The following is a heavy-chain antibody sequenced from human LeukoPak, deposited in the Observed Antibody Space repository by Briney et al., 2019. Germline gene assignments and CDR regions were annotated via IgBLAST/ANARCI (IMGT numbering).Heavy chain of an antibody. D-gene: IGHD3-22*01. Sequence: GGSLRLSCAAYGFTFSSYSMGWVRQAPGKVLEWVSAISGSGGSTYYADSVKGRFTISRDNSKNTLYLQMNSLRAEDTAVYYCAKVPAYYYDSASPFDYWGQGTLVTVSS. J-gene: IGHJ4*02. CDR3: AKVPAYYYDSASPFDY. CDR1: GFTFSSYS. CDR2: ISGSGGST. V-gene: IGHV3-23*01.